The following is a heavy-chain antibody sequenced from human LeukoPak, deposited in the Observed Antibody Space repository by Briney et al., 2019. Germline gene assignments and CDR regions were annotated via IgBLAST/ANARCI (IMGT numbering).Heavy chain of an antibody. CDR2: INLNSGDT. V-gene: IGHV1-8*01. CDR1: VYTFTSYD. J-gene: IGHJ4*02. Sequence: ASVNVSFKASVYTFTSYDINWVRQAPGQGLEWMGWINLNSGDTGNAQNFQGRLTMTRDTSINTAYMELSTLRSEDTAFYYCARVTGSIDFWGQGTLVTVSS. D-gene: IGHD1-26*01. CDR3: ARVTGSIDF.